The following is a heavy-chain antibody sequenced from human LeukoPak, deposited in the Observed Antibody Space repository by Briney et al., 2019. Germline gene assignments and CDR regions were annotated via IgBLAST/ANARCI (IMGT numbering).Heavy chain of an antibody. Sequence: GASVKVSCKASGYTFTSYGISWVRQAPGQGLEWMGWISAYNGNTNYAQKLQGRVTMTTDTSTSTAYIELRSLRSDDTAVYYCARDQKGYCSGGSCYTGWSLAFDIWGQGTMVTVSS. J-gene: IGHJ3*02. CDR2: ISAYNGNT. CDR3: ARDQKGYCSGGSCYTGWSLAFDI. V-gene: IGHV1-18*01. CDR1: GYTFTSYG. D-gene: IGHD2-15*01.